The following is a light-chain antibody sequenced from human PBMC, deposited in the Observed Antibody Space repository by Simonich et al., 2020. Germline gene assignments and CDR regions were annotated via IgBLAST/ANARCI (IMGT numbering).Light chain of an antibody. V-gene: IGKV3-11*01. CDR3: QQRSNWPL. CDR2: DAS. J-gene: IGKJ5*01. Sequence: EIVLTQSPATLSLSPGERATLPCRASQSVSSYLAWYQQKPGQAPRLLIYDASNRATGIPARFSGIGSGTDFTLTISSLEPEDFAVYYCQQRSNWPLFGQGTRLEIK. CDR1: QSVSSY.